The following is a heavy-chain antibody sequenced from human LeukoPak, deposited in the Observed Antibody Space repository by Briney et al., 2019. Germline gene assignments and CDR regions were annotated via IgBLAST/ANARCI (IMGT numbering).Heavy chain of an antibody. Sequence: SETLSLTCTVSGGSMNDCYWNWIRQSPGKELEWMGYIYYSGSTNYNPSLKTRVTISVDTPKNQFSLKLSSVTAADTAVYYCAKEGGYSYGALFDYWGQGTLVTVSS. V-gene: IGHV4-59*01. D-gene: IGHD5-18*01. J-gene: IGHJ4*02. CDR3: AKEGGYSYGALFDY. CDR1: GGSMNDCY. CDR2: IYYSGST.